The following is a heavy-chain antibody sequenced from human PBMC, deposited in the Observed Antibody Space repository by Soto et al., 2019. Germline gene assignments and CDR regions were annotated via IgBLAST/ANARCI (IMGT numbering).Heavy chain of an antibody. J-gene: IGHJ4*02. CDR2: IYHSGST. CDR3: ARVAAALKTGTYYFDY. D-gene: IGHD6-13*01. Sequence: SETLSLTCAVSGYSISSGYYWGWIRQPPGKGLEWIGSIYHSGSTYYNPSLKSRVTISVDTSKNQFSLKLSSVTAADTAVYYCARVAAALKTGTYYFDYWGQGTLVTVSS. CDR1: GYSISSGYY. V-gene: IGHV4-38-2*01.